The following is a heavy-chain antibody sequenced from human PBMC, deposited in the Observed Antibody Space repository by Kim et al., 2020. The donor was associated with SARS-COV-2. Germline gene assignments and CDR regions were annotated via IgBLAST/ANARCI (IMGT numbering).Heavy chain of an antibody. CDR2: IYYSGST. J-gene: IGHJ6*02. CDR1: GGSISSYY. Sequence: SETLSLTCTVSGGSISSYYWSWIRQPPGKGLEWIGYIYYSGSTNYNPSLKSRVTISVDTSKNQFSLKLSSVTAADTAVYYCARHKPHGGTLTGTKIYYYYGMDVWGQGTTVTVSS. D-gene: IGHD3-9*01. CDR3: ARHKPHGGTLTGTKIYYYYGMDV. V-gene: IGHV4-59*08.